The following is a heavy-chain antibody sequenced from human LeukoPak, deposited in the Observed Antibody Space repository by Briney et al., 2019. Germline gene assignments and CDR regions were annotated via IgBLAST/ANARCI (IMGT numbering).Heavy chain of an antibody. CDR3: ARVRYDILTGYYNDY. J-gene: IGHJ4*02. Sequence: ASVKVSCKASGYTFTGYYMHWVRQAPGQGLEWMGWINPNSGGTNYAQKFQGRVTMTRDTSISTAYMELSRLRSDDTAVYYCARVRYDILTGYYNDYWGQGTLVTVSS. V-gene: IGHV1-2*02. CDR2: INPNSGGT. D-gene: IGHD3-9*01. CDR1: GYTFTGYY.